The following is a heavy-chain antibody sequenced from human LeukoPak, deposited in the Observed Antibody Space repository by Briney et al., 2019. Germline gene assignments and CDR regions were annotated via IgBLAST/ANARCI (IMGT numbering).Heavy chain of an antibody. CDR1: GFTFSSYS. CDR3: ARDAPYYYGSGSYYS. CDR2: ISSSSGTI. V-gene: IGHV3-48*01. D-gene: IGHD3-10*01. J-gene: IGHJ4*02. Sequence: PGGSLRLSCAASGFTFSSYSMNWVRQAPGKGLEWVSYISSSSGTIYYADSVKGRFTISRDNAKNSLYLQMNSLRAEDTAVYYCARDAPYYYGSGSYYSRGQGTLVTVSS.